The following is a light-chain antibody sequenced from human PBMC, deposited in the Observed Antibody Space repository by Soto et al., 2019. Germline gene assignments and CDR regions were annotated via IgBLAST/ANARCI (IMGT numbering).Light chain of an antibody. Sequence: DIVLTQSPGTLSLSPGERATLSCRASQTVNSNYLAWYQQRAGQAPRLLIYGASTRAADIPDRFSGSGSGTDFTLTISRLEPEDFAVYYCQQYDRSPLITFGGGTKVEIK. CDR1: QTVNSNY. J-gene: IGKJ4*01. V-gene: IGKV3-20*01. CDR3: QQYDRSPLIT. CDR2: GAS.